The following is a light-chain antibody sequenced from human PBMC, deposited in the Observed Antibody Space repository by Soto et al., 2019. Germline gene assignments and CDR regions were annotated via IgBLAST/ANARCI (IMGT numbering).Light chain of an antibody. CDR1: QSVSSSY. CDR3: QQYGSIPKT. Sequence: EIVLTQSPGTLSLSPGERATLSCRASQSVSSSYLAWYQQKPGQAPRLLIYGASSRDTGIPDRFSGSGSGTDFTLTISRLEPEDFEVYYCQQYGSIPKTFGGGTKVEIK. CDR2: GAS. V-gene: IGKV3-20*01. J-gene: IGKJ4*01.